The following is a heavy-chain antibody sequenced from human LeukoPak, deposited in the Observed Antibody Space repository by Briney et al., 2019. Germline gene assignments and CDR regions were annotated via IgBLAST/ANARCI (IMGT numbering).Heavy chain of an antibody. V-gene: IGHV5-51*01. D-gene: IGHD2-2*02. J-gene: IGHJ4*02. CDR3: ARRLAILYDHFDY. CDR2: IYPGDSDT. CDR1: GYSFTSYW. Sequence: GESPKISCKGSGYSFTSYWIGWVRQMPGKGLEWMGIIYPGDSDTRYSPSFQGQVTISADKSISTAYLQWSSLKASDTAMYYCARRLAILYDHFDYWGQGTLVTVSS.